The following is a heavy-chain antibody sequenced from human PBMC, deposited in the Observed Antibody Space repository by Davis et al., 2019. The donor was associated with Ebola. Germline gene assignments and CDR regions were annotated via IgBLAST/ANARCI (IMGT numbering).Heavy chain of an antibody. J-gene: IGHJ6*04. CDR2: TYYNSKWYN. Sequence: HSQTLSLTCDISGDSVSINSAGWNWIRQSPSRGLEWLGRTYYNSKWYNDYAVSVKSRITINPDTAKNQVSLQMNSVTPEDTAVYYCARGWLQSGMDVWGKGTTVTVSS. CDR3: ARGWLQSGMDV. V-gene: IGHV6-1*01. D-gene: IGHD6-19*01. CDR1: GDSVSINSAG.